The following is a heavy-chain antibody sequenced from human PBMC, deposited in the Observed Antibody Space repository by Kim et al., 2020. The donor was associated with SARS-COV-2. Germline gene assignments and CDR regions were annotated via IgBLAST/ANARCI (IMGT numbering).Heavy chain of an antibody. V-gene: IGHV4-59*01. CDR3: ARKSGNYYSYGMDV. Sequence: TPSLKRRVTISVDTSKNQISLKLSSVTAADPAVYYCARKSGNYYSYGMDVWGQGTTVTVSS. J-gene: IGHJ6*02. D-gene: IGHD2-15*01.